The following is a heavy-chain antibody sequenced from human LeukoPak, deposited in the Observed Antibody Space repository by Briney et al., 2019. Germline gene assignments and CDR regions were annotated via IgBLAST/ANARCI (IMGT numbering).Heavy chain of an antibody. CDR3: ARDYYGSEGGNWFDP. CDR1: GCTFSSYA. V-gene: IGHV1-69*06. Sequence: SVKVSCKASGCTFSSYAISWVRQAPGQGLEWMGGIIPIFGTANYAQKFQGRVTITADKSTSTAYMELSSLRSEDTAVYYCARDYYGSEGGNWFDPWGQGTLVTVSS. CDR2: IIPIFGTA. D-gene: IGHD3-10*01. J-gene: IGHJ5*02.